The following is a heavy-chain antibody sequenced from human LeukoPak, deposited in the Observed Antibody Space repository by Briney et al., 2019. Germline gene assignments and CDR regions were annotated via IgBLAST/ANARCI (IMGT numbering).Heavy chain of an antibody. CDR2: ISWDGGST. CDR3: AKDGSYSSRSNWFDP. D-gene: IGHD6-13*01. Sequence: GGSLRLSCAASGFTFDDYTMHWVRQAPGKGLEWVSVISWDGGSTYYADSVKGRFTISRDNSKNSLYLQMNSLRTEDTALYYCAKDGSYSSRSNWFDPWGQGTLDTVSS. V-gene: IGHV3-43*01. CDR1: GFTFDDYT. J-gene: IGHJ5*02.